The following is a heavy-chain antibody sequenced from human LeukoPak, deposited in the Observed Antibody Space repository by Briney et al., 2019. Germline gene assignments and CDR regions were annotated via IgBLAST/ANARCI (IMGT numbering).Heavy chain of an antibody. J-gene: IGHJ6*03. V-gene: IGHV4-59*11. CDR3: ARDRITIFGVVILRYMDV. Sequence: PSETLSLTCTVSGGSISSHYWSWIRQPPGKGLEWIGYIYYSGSTNYNPSLKSRVTISVDTSKNQFSLKLSSVTAADTAVYYCARDRITIFGVVILRYMDVWGKGATVTVSS. D-gene: IGHD3-3*01. CDR1: GGSISSHY. CDR2: IYYSGST.